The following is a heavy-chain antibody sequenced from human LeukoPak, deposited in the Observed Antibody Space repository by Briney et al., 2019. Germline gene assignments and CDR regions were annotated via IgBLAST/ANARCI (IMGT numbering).Heavy chain of an antibody. CDR1: GYTFTDYP. V-gene: IGHV1-3*03. Sequence: ASVKVSCKASGYTFTDYPMHWVRQAPGQRLEWMGWINVGNGNTKYSQEFQGRVTITRDTSASTAYMELSSLRSEDMAVYYCAREKQSGGTPFDYWGQGSLVTVSS. CDR3: AREKQSGGTPFDY. J-gene: IGHJ4*02. D-gene: IGHD1-26*01. CDR2: INVGNGNT.